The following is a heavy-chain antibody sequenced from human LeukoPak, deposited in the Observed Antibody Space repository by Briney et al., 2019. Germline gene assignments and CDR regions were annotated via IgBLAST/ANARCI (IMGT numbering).Heavy chain of an antibody. D-gene: IGHD1-26*01. CDR2: ISYDGSNK. CDR3: ARGGSYYRMDV. Sequence: PGGSLRLACAASGFTFSSYAMHWVRQAPGKGLEWVAVISYDGSNKYYADSVKGRFTISRDNSKNTLYLQMNSLRAEDTAVYYCARGGSYYRMDVWGQGTTVTVSS. J-gene: IGHJ6*02. V-gene: IGHV3-30-3*01. CDR1: GFTFSSYA.